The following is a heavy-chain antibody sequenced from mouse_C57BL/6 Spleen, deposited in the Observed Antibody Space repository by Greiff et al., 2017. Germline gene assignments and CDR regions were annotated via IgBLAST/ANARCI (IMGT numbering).Heavy chain of an antibody. CDR1: GYTFTSYW. CDR3: ARVTTVVEDYFDD. Sequence: VQLQQPGAELVKPGASVKLSCKASGYTFTSYWMHWVKQRPGQGLEWIGMIHPNSGSTNYNEKFKSKATLTVDKSSSTAYMQLSSLTSEDSAVYYCARVTTVVEDYFDDWGQGTTLTVSS. J-gene: IGHJ2*01. CDR2: IHPNSGST. D-gene: IGHD1-1*01. V-gene: IGHV1-64*01.